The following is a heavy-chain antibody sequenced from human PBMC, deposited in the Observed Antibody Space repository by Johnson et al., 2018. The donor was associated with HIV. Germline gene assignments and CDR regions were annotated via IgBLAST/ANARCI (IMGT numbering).Heavy chain of an antibody. D-gene: IGHD3-10*01. J-gene: IGHJ3*02. CDR2: IGTAGDT. CDR3: ARVAVLWFRDTNAFDI. CDR1: GFTFSSYD. V-gene: IGHV3-13*01. Sequence: VQLVESGGGVVQPGRSLRLSCAASGFTFSSYDMHWVRQATGKGLEWVSAIGTAGDTYYPGSVKGRFTISRENAKNTLYLQMNSLRAEDTAVYYCARVAVLWFRDTNAFDIWGQGTMVTVSS.